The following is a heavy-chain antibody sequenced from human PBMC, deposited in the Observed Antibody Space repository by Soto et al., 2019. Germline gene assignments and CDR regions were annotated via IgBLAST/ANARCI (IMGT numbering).Heavy chain of an antibody. Sequence: GGSLRLSCAASGFTVSSNYMSWVSQAPGKGLEKVTVIYSGGSTYYADSVKGRFTISRDNAKKSLYLQMNSLRAEDTAVYYCARGDYYDTSGPFSDAFDIWGQGTMVTV. CDR2: IYSGGST. D-gene: IGHD3-22*01. CDR1: GFTVSSNY. CDR3: ARGDYYDTSGPFSDAFDI. J-gene: IGHJ3*02. V-gene: IGHV3-66*01.